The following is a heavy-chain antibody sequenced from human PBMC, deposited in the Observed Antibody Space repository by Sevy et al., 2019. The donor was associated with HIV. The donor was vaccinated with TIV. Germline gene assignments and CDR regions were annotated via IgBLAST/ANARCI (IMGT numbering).Heavy chain of an antibody. Sequence: GGSLRLSCAVSGFTFRNFWMSWVRQAPGKGLKWVANIRQDGSEKYYVDSVRGRFTISRDNAKNSLFLQLNSLRADDTAIYYCAKSYFGSGTSYGMDLWGRGTTVTVSS. V-gene: IGHV3-7*01. CDR2: IRQDGSEK. CDR1: GFTFRNFW. J-gene: IGHJ6*02. D-gene: IGHD3-10*01. CDR3: AKSYFGSGTSYGMDL.